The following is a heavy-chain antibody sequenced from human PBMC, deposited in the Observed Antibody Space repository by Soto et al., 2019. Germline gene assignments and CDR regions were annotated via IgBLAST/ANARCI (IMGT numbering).Heavy chain of an antibody. Sequence: EVQLVESGGGLVQPGGSLRLSCAASGFTVSNNYMCWVRQAPGKGLEWVSLIYSGGVTHYADSVRGRFTISRDNSRNTLYLQMNSLRAADTAVYYCAKRGTTVTASFWYWGQGTLVTVSS. CDR3: AKRGTTVTASFWY. CDR1: GFTVSNNY. CDR2: IYSGGVT. J-gene: IGHJ4*02. V-gene: IGHV3-66*01. D-gene: IGHD4-17*01.